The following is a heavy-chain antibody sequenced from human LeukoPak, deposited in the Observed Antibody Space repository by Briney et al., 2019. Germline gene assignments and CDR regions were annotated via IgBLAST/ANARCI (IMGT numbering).Heavy chain of an antibody. D-gene: IGHD5-24*01. CDR3: AREMATIRVLYGMDV. J-gene: IGHJ6*02. CDR1: GGTFSSYA. CDR2: IIPIFGTA. Sequence: ASVKVSCKASGGTFSSYAISWVRQAPGQGLEWMGGIIPIFGTANYAQKFQGRVTITADESTSTAYMELSSLRSEDTAVYYCAREMATIRVLYGMDVWGQGTTVTVSS. V-gene: IGHV1-69*13.